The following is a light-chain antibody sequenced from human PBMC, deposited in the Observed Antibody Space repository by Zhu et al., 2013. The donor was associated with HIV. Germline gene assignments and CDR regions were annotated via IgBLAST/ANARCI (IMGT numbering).Light chain of an antibody. J-gene: IGKJ2*01. Sequence: DIVLTQSPGTLSLSPGERATLSCRASQSVRGDFLAWYQQKPGQAPRVVIYGASSRATGIPDRFSGSGSGTDFTLSITRLEPEDLAVYYCQQYGSSPYTFGQGTKLEI. CDR3: QQYGSSPYT. V-gene: IGKV3-20*01. CDR2: GAS. CDR1: QSVRGDF.